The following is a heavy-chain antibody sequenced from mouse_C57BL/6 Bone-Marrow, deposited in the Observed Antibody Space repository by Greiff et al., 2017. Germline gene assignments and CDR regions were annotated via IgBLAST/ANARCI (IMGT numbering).Heavy chain of an antibody. CDR2: IDPVNGND. V-gene: IGHV14-3*01. CDR3: ASRGCDGCCVPFAY. CDR1: GFNIKNIY. Sequence: VQLQQSVAELVRPGASVKLSCSASGFNIKNIYMHWVKQRPEQGLEWIGRIDPVNGNDKYAQKVQGKATITADTSSNTAYLQLSSLASEDTAIYYCASRGCDGCCVPFAYWGQGTLVTVSA. D-gene: IGHD2-3*01. J-gene: IGHJ3*01.